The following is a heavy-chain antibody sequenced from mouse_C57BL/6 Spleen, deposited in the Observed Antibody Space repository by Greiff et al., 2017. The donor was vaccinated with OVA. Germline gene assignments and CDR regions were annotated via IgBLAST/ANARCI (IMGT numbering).Heavy chain of an antibody. CDR1: GFSLTSYG. J-gene: IGHJ4*01. CDR3: ASHGSSYDYAMDY. Sequence: QVQLKESGPGLVQPSQSLSITCTVSGFSLTSYGVHWVRQSPGKGLEWLGVIWSGGSTDYNAAFISRLSISKDNSKSQVFFKMNSLQADDTAIYYCASHGSSYDYAMDYWGQGTSVTVSS. CDR2: IWSGGST. D-gene: IGHD1-1*01. V-gene: IGHV2-2*01.